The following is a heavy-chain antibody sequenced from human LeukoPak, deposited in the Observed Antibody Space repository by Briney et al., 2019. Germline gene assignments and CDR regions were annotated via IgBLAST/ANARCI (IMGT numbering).Heavy chain of an antibody. Sequence: GGSLRLSCAASGFTFCSYGMHWVGQAPGKGLGWVAVISYDGSNKYYADSVKGRFTISRDNSKNTLYLQMNSLRAEDTAVYYCAKDGVPYSGSYLGDYWGQGTLVTVSS. CDR2: ISYDGSNK. CDR3: AKDGVPYSGSYLGDY. CDR1: GFTFCSYG. J-gene: IGHJ4*02. V-gene: IGHV3-30*18. D-gene: IGHD1-26*01.